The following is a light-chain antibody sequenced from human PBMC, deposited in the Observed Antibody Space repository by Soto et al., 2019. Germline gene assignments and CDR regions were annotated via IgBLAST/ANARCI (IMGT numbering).Light chain of an antibody. J-gene: IGKJ2*01. CDR3: QQYGSSLYT. V-gene: IGKV3-20*01. Sequence: EIVLTQSPGTLSLSPGERATLSCRASQSVSISYLAWYQQKPGQAPRLLIYDASSRATGIPDRFSGSGSGTDVTLTISRLEPEDFAVYYCQQYGSSLYTFGQGTKLEIK. CDR2: DAS. CDR1: QSVSISY.